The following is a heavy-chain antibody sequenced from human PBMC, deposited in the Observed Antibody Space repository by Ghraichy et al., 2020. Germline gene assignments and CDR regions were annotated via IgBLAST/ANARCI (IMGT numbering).Heavy chain of an antibody. V-gene: IGHV3-7*03. CDR1: GFTFSSYW. Sequence: GGSLRLSCAASGFTFSSYWMNWVRQAPGKGLEWVANIKLDGSEKYYVDSVKGRFTISRDNAKNSLYLQMNSLRAEDTAVYYCARVPRDPLRFVEWAYYYYMDVWGKGTTVTVSS. CDR3: ARVPRDPLRFVEWAYYYYMDV. J-gene: IGHJ6*03. CDR2: IKLDGSEK. D-gene: IGHD3-3*01.